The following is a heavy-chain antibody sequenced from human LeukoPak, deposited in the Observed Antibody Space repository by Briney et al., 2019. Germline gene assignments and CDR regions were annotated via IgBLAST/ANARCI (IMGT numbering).Heavy chain of an antibody. Sequence: TGGSLRLSCAASGFTFSSYSMNWVRQAPGKGLEWVSSISSSSSYIYYADSVKGRFTISRDNAKNSLYLQMNSLRAEDTAVYYCARDPWTSSHYMDVWGKGTTVTVSS. CDR2: ISSSSSYI. CDR1: GFTFSSYS. CDR3: ARDPWTSSHYMDV. V-gene: IGHV3-21*01. D-gene: IGHD2-2*01. J-gene: IGHJ6*03.